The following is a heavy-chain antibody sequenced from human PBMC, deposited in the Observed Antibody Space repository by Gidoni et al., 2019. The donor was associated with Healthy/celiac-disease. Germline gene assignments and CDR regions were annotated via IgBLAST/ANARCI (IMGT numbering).Heavy chain of an antibody. CDR1: GFTFSSYG. D-gene: IGHD2-15*01. J-gene: IGHJ6*02. CDR2: ISYDGSNK. CDR3: AKAVVVAAFDYYYGMDV. Sequence: QVQLVESGGGVVQPGRSLRLSCAASGFTFSSYGMHWVRQAPGKGLGWVAVISYDGSNKYYADSVKGRFTISRDNSKNTLYLQMNSLRAEDTAVYYCAKAVVVAAFDYYYGMDVWGQGTTVTVSS. V-gene: IGHV3-30*18.